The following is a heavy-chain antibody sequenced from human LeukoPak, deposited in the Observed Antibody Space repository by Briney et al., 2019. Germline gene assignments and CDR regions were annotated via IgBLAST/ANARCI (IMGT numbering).Heavy chain of an antibody. CDR2: IYYLGST. V-gene: IGHV4-59*01. J-gene: IGHJ4*02. CDR3: ATSQCGSDCYLAGDY. Sequence: SETLSLTCTVSGGSISSYYWSWIRQPPGKGLEWVGHIYYLGSTNYNPSLKSRVTISVDTSKNQFSLNLNSVTAADTAVYYCATSQCGSDCYLAGDYWGQGTLVTVSS. D-gene: IGHD2-21*02. CDR1: GGSISSYY.